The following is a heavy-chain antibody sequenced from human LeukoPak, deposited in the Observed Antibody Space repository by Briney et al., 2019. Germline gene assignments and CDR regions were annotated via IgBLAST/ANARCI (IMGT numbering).Heavy chain of an antibody. CDR3: AKEVLGP. CDR2: IYHSGTT. Sequence: SGTLSLTCSVSGDSISSDNWWSWVRQPPGKGLEWIGEIYHSGTTNYNPSLKSRVTISVDTSKNQLSLKLRSVTAADTAVYYCAKEVLGPWGQGTLVTVSS. CDR1: GDSISSDNW. D-gene: IGHD7-27*01. J-gene: IGHJ5*02. V-gene: IGHV4-4*02.